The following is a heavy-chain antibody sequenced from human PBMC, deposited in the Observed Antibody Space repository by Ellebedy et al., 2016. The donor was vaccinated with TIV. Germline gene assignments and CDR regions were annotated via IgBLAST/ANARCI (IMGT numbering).Heavy chain of an antibody. V-gene: IGHV3-30*18. Sequence: GESLKISCAASGFTFSSYPMNWVRQAPGKELEWVAVISYDGTKRYYVDSVKGRFTISRDDSKKTLYLELNSLRPEDAAVYYCAKVPVGFCSTGPCSYFDDWGLGTLVTVSS. J-gene: IGHJ4*02. D-gene: IGHD2-8*02. CDR3: AKVPVGFCSTGPCSYFDD. CDR1: GFTFSSYP. CDR2: ISYDGTKR.